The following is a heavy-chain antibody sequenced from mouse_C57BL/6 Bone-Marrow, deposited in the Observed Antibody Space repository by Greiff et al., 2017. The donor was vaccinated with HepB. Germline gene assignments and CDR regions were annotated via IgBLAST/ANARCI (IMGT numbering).Heavy chain of an antibody. V-gene: IGHV5-15*01. CDR2: ISNLAYSI. CDR1: GFTFSDYG. D-gene: IGHD4-1*01. Sequence: DVMLVESGGGLVQPGGSLKLSCAASGFTFSDYGMAWVRQAPRKGPEWVAFISNLAYSIYYADTVTGRFTISRENAKNTLYLEMSSLRSEDTAMYYCARWEYFDVWGTGTTVTVSS. CDR3: ARWEYFDV. J-gene: IGHJ1*03.